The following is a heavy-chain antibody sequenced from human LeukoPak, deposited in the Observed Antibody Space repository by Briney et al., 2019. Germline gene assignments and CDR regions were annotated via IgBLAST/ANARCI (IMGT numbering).Heavy chain of an antibody. CDR3: AKATGSYPSNPFDY. D-gene: IGHD1-26*01. V-gene: IGHV1-2*02. Sequence: SVKVSCKASGYTFTGYYMHWVRQAPGQGLEWMGWINPNSGGTNYAQKFQGRVTMTRDTSISTAYMELSRLRSDDTAVYYCAKATGSYPSNPFDYWGQGTLVTVSS. CDR2: INPNSGGT. J-gene: IGHJ4*02. CDR1: GYTFTGYY.